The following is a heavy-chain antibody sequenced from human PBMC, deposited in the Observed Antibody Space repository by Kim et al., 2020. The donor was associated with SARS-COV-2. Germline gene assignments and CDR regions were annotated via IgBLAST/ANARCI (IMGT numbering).Heavy chain of an antibody. CDR2: IDSTSSHM. D-gene: IGHD6-19*01. CDR3: ARDFWSNSGW. CDR1: RFTLSTYY. Sequence: PGGSLRLSCVASRFTLSTYYMNWVRQTPAKGLEWVSYIDSTSSHMYYADSVKGRFTISRDNAKNSLYLQMNSLRDEDTGVYYCARDFWSNSGWWGQGTLVTVSS. V-gene: IGHV3-48*02. J-gene: IGHJ4*02.